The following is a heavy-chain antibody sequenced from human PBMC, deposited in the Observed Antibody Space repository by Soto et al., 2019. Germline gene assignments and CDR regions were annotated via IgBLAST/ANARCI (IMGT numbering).Heavy chain of an antibody. CDR3: ARAPGPYYDGSYYGIARYYFDW. D-gene: IGHD3-22*01. J-gene: IGHJ4*02. V-gene: IGHV3-30-3*01. Sequence: PVGSLRLSCAATVFTFSSHAMNCVRQSPGKWLEWVSVISFDGSNRYYAESVRGRYTISRDNSKNILYLHMNSLRPDDTAIYYCARAPGPYYDGSYYGIARYYFDWWGQGTMVTVSS. CDR1: VFTFSSHA. CDR2: ISFDGSNR.